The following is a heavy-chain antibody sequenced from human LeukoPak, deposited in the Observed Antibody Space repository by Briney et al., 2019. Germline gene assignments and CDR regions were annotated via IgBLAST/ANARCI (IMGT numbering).Heavy chain of an antibody. V-gene: IGHV1-8*01. CDR1: GYTFTSYD. D-gene: IGHD2-2*02. Sequence: ASVKVSCKASGYTFTSYDINWVRQATGQGLEWMGWMNPNSGNTGYAQKFQGRVTMTRNTSISTAYMELSSLRSEDTAVYYCASWGGYCSSTSCYTKGYFDYWGQGTLVTVSS. J-gene: IGHJ4*02. CDR2: MNPNSGNT. CDR3: ASWGGYCSSTSCYTKGYFDY.